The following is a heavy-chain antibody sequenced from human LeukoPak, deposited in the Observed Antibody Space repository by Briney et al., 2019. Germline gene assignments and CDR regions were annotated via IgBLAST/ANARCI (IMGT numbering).Heavy chain of an antibody. CDR1: GYTFTSYG. Sequence: GASVKVSCKASGYTFTSYGISWVRQAPGQGLEWMGWISAYNGNTNYAQKLQGRVTMTTDTSTSTAYMELRSLRSDDTAVYYCARDVDFWSGYLWLDYYYYMDVWGKGTTVTVSS. D-gene: IGHD3-3*01. V-gene: IGHV1-18*01. J-gene: IGHJ6*03. CDR2: ISAYNGNT. CDR3: ARDVDFWSGYLWLDYYYYMDV.